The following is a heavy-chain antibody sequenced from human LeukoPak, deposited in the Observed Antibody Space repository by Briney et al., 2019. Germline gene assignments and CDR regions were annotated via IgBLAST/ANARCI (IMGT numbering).Heavy chain of an antibody. CDR3: ARDSSSRPPNWFDP. CDR2: IYYSGST. J-gene: IGHJ5*02. V-gene: IGHV4-31*03. Sequence: SGTLSLTCTVSGGPISSGGYYWSRIRQHPGKGLEWIGYIYYSGSTYYNPSLKSRVTISVDTSKNQFSLKLSSVTAAATAVYYCARDSSSRPPNWFDPWGQGTLITVSS. CDR1: GGPISSGGYY. D-gene: IGHD6-6*01.